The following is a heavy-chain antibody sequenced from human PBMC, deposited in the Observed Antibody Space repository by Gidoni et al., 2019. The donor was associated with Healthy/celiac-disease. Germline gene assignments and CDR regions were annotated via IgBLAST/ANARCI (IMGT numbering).Heavy chain of an antibody. D-gene: IGHD3-3*01. J-gene: IGHJ6*04. V-gene: IGHV3-30*18. CDR2: ISYDGSNK. CDR1: GFTFSSYD. Sequence: VQLVESGGGVVQPGRSLRLPCAASGFTFSSYDSHWVRQAPGKGLGWVAVISYDGSNKYYADSVKGRFTISRDNSKNTLYLQMNSLRAEDTAVYYCAKDGIFGPAPGWPGSMDVWGKGTTVTVSS. CDR3: AKDGIFGPAPGWPGSMDV.